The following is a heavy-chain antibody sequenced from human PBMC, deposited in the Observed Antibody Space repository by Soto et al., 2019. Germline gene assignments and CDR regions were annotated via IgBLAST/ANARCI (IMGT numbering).Heavy chain of an antibody. CDR3: ARHARAIAARLRPSWFDP. CDR2: IYYSGST. Sequence: PSETLSLTCTVSGGSISSYYWSWIRQPPGKGLEWIGYIYYSGSTNYNPSLKSRVTISVDTSKNQFSLELSSVTAADTAVYYCARHARAIAARLRPSWFDPWGQGTLVTVSS. CDR1: GGSISSYY. J-gene: IGHJ5*02. V-gene: IGHV4-59*08. D-gene: IGHD6-6*01.